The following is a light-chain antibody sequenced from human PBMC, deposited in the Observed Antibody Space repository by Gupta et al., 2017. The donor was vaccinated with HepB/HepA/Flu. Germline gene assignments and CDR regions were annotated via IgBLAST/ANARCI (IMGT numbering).Light chain of an antibody. V-gene: IGLV1-40*01. CDR1: SPNIGAGYD. Sequence: QSVLTQPPSVSGAPGQRVTISCPGSSPNIGAGYDVHWYQQLPGTAPKLLIYGNSNRPSGVPDRFSGSKSGTSASLAITGLQAEDEADYYCQSYDSSLSGLYVFGTGTKVTVL. CDR2: GNS. CDR3: QSYDSSLSGLYV. J-gene: IGLJ1*01.